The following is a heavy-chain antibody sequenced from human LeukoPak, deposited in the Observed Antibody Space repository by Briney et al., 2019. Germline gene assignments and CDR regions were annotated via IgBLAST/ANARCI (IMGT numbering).Heavy chain of an antibody. CDR1: GYSISSGYY. J-gene: IGHJ3*02. V-gene: IGHV4-38-2*01. CDR3: ARIKGGSGDAFDI. CDR2: NYHSGST. Sequence: SETLSLTCAVSGYSISSGYYWGWIRQPPGKGLEWIGSNYHSGSTYYNPSLKSRVTISVDTSKNQFSLKLSSVTAADTAVYYCARIKGGSGDAFDIWGQGTMVTVSS.